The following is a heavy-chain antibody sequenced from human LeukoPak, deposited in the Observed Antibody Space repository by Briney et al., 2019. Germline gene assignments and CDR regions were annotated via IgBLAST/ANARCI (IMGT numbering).Heavy chain of an antibody. V-gene: IGHV4-39*01. D-gene: IGHD3-10*01. Sequence: NPSQTLSLTCTVSGDSVSNVSYHWAWIRQPPGKGLEWIANVYYSGSTYYNPSLKSRVAISVDTSKNQFSLTLRSVTAADTGVYFCASLVRGGSFYYYMDVWGRGTSVTVSS. CDR1: GDSVSNVSYH. CDR3: ASLVRGGSFYYYMDV. J-gene: IGHJ6*03. CDR2: VYYSGST.